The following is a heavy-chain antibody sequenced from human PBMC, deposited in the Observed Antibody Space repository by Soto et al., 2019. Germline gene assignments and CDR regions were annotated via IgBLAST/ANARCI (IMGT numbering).Heavy chain of an antibody. CDR1: GFTLGDYS. CDR3: ARFGTPMWKDYFDY. Sequence: EVQLVESGGGLVQPGGSLRLSCAASGFTLGDYSMNWVRQAPGKGLEWVSYIRSRSSTIYYADSVKGRFTISRDDAKNSLYLQMSSLTDEDTAVYYCARFGTPMWKDYFDYWGQGTLVTVSS. CDR2: IRSRSSTI. D-gene: IGHD3-16*01. V-gene: IGHV3-48*02. J-gene: IGHJ4*02.